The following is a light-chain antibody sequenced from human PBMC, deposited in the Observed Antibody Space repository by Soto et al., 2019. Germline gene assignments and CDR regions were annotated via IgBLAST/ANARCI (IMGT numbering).Light chain of an antibody. CDR2: GAA. V-gene: IGKV3-15*01. CDR3: QQYHDWPPWT. Sequence: EKVMTQSPATLSVSPGEGATLSCRTSQNINNNLAWYQQKPGQAPRLLIYGAATRATGIPPRFSGSGSGTEFTLTISSLQSEDFAVYYCQQYHDWPPWTFGQGTKVEVK. CDR1: QNINNN. J-gene: IGKJ1*01.